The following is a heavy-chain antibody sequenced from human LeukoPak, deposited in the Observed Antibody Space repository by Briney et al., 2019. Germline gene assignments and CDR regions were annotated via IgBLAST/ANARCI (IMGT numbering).Heavy chain of an antibody. D-gene: IGHD1-26*01. V-gene: IGHV3-23*01. CDR2: VGGGIDI. J-gene: IGHJ4*02. CDR3: AKDATPHNGIWDNFDH. CDR1: GFTFSVHG. Sequence: GGSLRLSCVASGFTFSVHGMTWVRQAPREGLEWVSSVGGGIDIYYADSVKGRFTASRDDSMKTVYLQMNSLRAEDTAVYYCAKDATPHNGIWDNFDHWGQGTPVTVSS.